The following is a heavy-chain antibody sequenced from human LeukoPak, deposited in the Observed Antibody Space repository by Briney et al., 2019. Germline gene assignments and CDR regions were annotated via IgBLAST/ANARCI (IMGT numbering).Heavy chain of an antibody. J-gene: IGHJ4*02. CDR1: GLTFSSYA. D-gene: IGHD2-21*01. V-gene: IGHV3-23*01. CDR2: ISGSGGST. Sequence: GGSLRLSFSPSGLTFSSYAGSWGRQAPGKGLEWVSAISGSGGSTYYADSVKGRFTICRDNSKNTLYLQMNSLRAEDRAVYYCAKGGGEWGQGTLVTVSS. CDR3: AKGGGE.